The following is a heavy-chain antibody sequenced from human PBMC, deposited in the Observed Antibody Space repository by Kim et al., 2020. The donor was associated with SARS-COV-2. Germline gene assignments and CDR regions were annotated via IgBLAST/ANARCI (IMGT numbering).Heavy chain of an antibody. CDR1: GDSVTNSYYY. J-gene: IGHJ4*02. CDR2: IYYAGTT. D-gene: IGHD6-6*01. CDR3: ARLRPSGHYFDY. V-gene: IGHV4-31*03. Sequence: SETLSLTCSVSGDSVTNSYYYWSWLRQHPGKGLEWIGEIYYAGTTYYNPSLKSRVTVSLDTSQNKFSLTVTSVTAADTAIYFCARLRPSGHYFDYWGQGT.